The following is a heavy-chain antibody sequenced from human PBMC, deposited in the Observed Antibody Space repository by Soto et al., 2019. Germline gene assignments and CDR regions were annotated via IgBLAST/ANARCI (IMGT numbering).Heavy chain of an antibody. CDR3: ARGRYFNYDYIWGSYHYFDY. J-gene: IGHJ4*02. V-gene: IGHV1-2*04. CDR1: GYTFTGYY. D-gene: IGHD3-16*02. Sequence: GASVKVSCKASGYTFTGYYMHWVRQAPGQGLEWMGWINPNSGGTNYAQKFQGWVTMTRDTSISTAYMELSRLRSDDTAVYYCARGRYFNYDYIWGSYHYFDYWDQGTLVTSPQ. CDR2: INPNSGGT.